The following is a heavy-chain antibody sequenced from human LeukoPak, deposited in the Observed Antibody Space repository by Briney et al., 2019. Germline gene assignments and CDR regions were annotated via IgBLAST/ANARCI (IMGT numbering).Heavy chain of an antibody. D-gene: IGHD4-23*01. Sequence: SETLSLTCAVYGGSFSGYYWSWIRQPPGKGLEWIGEINHSGSTNYNPSLKSRVTISVDTSKNQFSLKLSSVTAADTAVYYCARTPPTVVSLFDYWGQGTLVTVSS. CDR3: ARTPPTVVSLFDY. CDR2: INHSGST. CDR1: GGSFSGYY. J-gene: IGHJ4*02. V-gene: IGHV4-34*01.